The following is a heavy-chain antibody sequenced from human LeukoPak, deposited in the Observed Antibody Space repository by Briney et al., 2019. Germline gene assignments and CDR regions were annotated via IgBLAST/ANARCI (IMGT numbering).Heavy chain of an antibody. Sequence: SETLSLTCTVSGGSFSSYYWSWIRQPAGKGLEWIGRIYATGSTNYNPSLKSRVTMSVDTSKNQFSLNLNSVTAADTAVYYCARHLTGDYFDYWGQGTLVTVSS. CDR2: IYATGST. J-gene: IGHJ4*02. D-gene: IGHD1-14*01. V-gene: IGHV4-4*07. CDR1: GGSFSSYY. CDR3: ARHLTGDYFDY.